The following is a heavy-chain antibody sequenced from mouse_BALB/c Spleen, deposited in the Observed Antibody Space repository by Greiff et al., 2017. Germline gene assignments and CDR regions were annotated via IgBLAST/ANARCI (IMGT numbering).Heavy chain of an antibody. D-gene: IGHD2-14*01. CDR1: GYSFTSYW. CDR3: ARWDRPWYFDV. J-gene: IGHJ1*01. CDR2: IDPSDSET. V-gene: IGHV1-59*01. Sequence: QVQLKQSGPQLVRPGASVKLSCKASGYSFTSYWMHWVKQRPGHGLEWIGLIDPSDSETRLNQKFKDKATLTVDKSSSTAYMQLSSPTSEDSAVYYCARWDRPWYFDVWGAGTTVTVSS.